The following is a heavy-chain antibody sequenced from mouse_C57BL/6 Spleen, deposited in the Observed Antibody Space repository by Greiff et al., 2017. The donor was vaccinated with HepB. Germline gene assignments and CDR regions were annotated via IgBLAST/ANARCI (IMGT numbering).Heavy chain of an antibody. CDR3: ARGDSYYFDY. Sequence: QVQLQQPGAELVMPGASVKLSCKASGYTFTSYWMHWVKQRPGQGLEWIGEIDPSDSYTNYNQKFKGKSTLTVGKSSSTAYMQLSSLTSEDSAVYYCARGDSYYFDYWGQGTTLTVSS. J-gene: IGHJ2*01. V-gene: IGHV1-69*01. CDR1: GYTFTSYW. CDR2: IDPSDSYT.